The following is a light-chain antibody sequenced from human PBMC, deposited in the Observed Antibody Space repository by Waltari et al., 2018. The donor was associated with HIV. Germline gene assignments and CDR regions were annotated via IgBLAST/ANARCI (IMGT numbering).Light chain of an antibody. Sequence: EIVLTQSRHTLSSSPGARATLFSTARQSVTSGYLAWYQQKPGRTPRRVISGASSRSTGIPDRFSGSGSGTHFTLTINGVEPEDFAVYFCQQYATSPELTFGGGTQLDIK. CDR3: QQYATSPELT. CDR1: QSVTSGY. J-gene: IGKJ4*01. V-gene: IGKV3-20*01. CDR2: GAS.